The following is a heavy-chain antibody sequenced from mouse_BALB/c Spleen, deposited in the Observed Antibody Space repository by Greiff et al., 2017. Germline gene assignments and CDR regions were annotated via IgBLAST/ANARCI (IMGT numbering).Heavy chain of an antibody. J-gene: IGHJ3*01. Sequence: VQVVESGPGLVAPSQSLSITCTVSGFSLTSYDIRWVRQPPGKGLEWLGVIWTGGGTNYNSAFMSRLSISKDNSKSQVFLKMNRLQTDDTAIYYCVREGGSSPFAYWGQGTLVTVSA. D-gene: IGHD1-1*01. CDR1: GFSLTSYD. V-gene: IGHV2-9-2*01. CDR2: IWTGGGT. CDR3: VREGGSSPFAY.